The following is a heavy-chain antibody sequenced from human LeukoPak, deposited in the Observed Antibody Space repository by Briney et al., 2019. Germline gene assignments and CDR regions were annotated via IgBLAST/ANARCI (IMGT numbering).Heavy chain of an antibody. Sequence: PSETLSLTCAVYGGSFSGYYWSWIRQPPGKGLEWIGEINHSGSTNYNPSLKSRVTISVDTSKNQFSLKLSSVTAADTAVYYCARAQGIAVAVRAFDTWGQGTMVTVSS. CDR2: INHSGST. CDR1: GGSFSGYY. CDR3: ARAQGIAVAVRAFDT. J-gene: IGHJ3*02. V-gene: IGHV4-34*01. D-gene: IGHD6-19*01.